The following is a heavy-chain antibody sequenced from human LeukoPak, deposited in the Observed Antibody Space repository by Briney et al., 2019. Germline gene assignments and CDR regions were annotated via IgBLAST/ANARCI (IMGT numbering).Heavy chain of an antibody. CDR1: GFTFSDYY. J-gene: IGHJ4*02. CDR3: ASQVGYSYAPGYFDY. V-gene: IGHV3-11*01. Sequence: PGGSLRLSCAASGFTFSDYYMSWIRQAPGKGLEWVTYISSSGSTIYYADSVKGRFTISRDNAKNSLYLQMNSLRAEDTAVYYCASQVGYSYAPGYFDYWGQGTLVTVSS. CDR2: ISSSGSTI. D-gene: IGHD5-18*01.